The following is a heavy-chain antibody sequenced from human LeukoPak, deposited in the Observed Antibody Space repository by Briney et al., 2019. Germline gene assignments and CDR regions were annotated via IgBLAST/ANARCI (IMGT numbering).Heavy chain of an antibody. CDR2: IYPGDFDT. V-gene: IGHV5-51*01. CDR3: ARNHDFDI. CDR1: GYTFTDYW. Sequence: GESLKISCKGSGYTFTDYWIGWVRQMPGKGLEWMGIIYPGDFDTRYSPSFQGQVTFSADKSISTAYLQWSSLKASDTAIYYCARNHDFDIWGQGTMVTVSS. J-gene: IGHJ3*02.